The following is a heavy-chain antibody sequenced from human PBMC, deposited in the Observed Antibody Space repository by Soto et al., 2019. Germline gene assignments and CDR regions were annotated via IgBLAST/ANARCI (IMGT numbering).Heavy chain of an antibody. J-gene: IGHJ4*02. CDR2: INVGNGNT. D-gene: IGHD3-10*01. CDR3: AGGRGGSEPPPFDY. CDR1: GYTLTNYA. V-gene: IGHV1-3*01. Sequence: ASVKVSGKASGYTLTNYAIHWVRQAPGQRLEWMGWINVGNGNTKYPQKFQGRVTLTRDTSASTAYMELSSLKSEDTAAYFCAGGRGGSEPPPFDYWGQGALVTVSS.